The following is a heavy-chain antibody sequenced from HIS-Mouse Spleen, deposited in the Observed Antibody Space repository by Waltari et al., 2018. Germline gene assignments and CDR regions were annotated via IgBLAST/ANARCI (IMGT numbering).Heavy chain of an antibody. CDR2: INPNSGGT. J-gene: IGHJ4*02. CDR1: GYTFTGYY. Sequence: QVQLVQSGAEVKKPGASVKVSCKASGYTFTGYYMHWVRPAPGQGLEWMGWINPNSGGTNYAQKFQGRVTMTRDTSISTAYMELSRLRSDDTAMYYCARVYSSSWRGFDYWGQGTLVTVSS. V-gene: IGHV1-2*02. CDR3: ARVYSSSWRGFDY. D-gene: IGHD6-6*01.